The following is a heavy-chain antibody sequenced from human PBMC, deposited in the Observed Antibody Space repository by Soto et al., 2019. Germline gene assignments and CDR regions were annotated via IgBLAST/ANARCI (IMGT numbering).Heavy chain of an antibody. CDR2: IYPSGGST. J-gene: IGHJ4*02. CDR1: GYTFTNYY. D-gene: IGHD3-10*01. Sequence: ASVKVSCKASGYTFTNYYMHWVRQAPGQGLEWMGIIYPSGGSTRNAQKFQGRVTMTRDTSTSTVYMELSSLRSEDTAVYYCARDFSGPMDYWGRGTLVTVYS. CDR3: ARDFSGPMDY. V-gene: IGHV1-46*01.